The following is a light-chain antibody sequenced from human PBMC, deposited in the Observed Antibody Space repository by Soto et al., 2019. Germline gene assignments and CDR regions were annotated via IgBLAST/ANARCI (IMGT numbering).Light chain of an antibody. V-gene: IGKV1-5*01. Sequence: DIQVTQSPSTLSASVGDRVNISCRASQFVSSFLGWYQQKPGKAPKLLIYAASSLQSGVPSRFSGSGSGTDFTLTISSLQSEDFEVYYCQQYNNWPLTFGGGTKVDIK. CDR1: QFVSSF. CDR2: AAS. CDR3: QQYNNWPLT. J-gene: IGKJ4*01.